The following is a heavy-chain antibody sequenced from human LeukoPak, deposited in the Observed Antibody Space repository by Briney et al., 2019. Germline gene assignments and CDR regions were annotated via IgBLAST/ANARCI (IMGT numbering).Heavy chain of an antibody. CDR1: GFTLSDHY. CDR3: ARIQAEQWLSSEGVDY. D-gene: IGHD6-19*01. Sequence: GGSLRLSCVGSGFTLSDHYMNWVRQAPGKGLEWVSSISSSSSYIYYADSVKGRFTISRDNAKNSLYLQMNSLRAEDTAVYYCARIQAEQWLSSEGVDYWGQGTLVTVSS. J-gene: IGHJ4*02. CDR2: ISSSSSYI. V-gene: IGHV3-21*01.